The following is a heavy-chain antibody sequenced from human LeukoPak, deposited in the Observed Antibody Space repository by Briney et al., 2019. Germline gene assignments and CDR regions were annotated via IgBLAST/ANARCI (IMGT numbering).Heavy chain of an antibody. CDR3: ARIRDGRLIDY. CDR2: IIPIFGTA. D-gene: IGHD5-24*01. J-gene: IGHJ4*02. CDR1: GGTFSSYA. Sequence: SVKVSCKASGGTFSSYAISWVRQAPGQGLEWMGGIIPIFGTANYAQKLQGRVTMTTDTSTSTAYMELRSLRSDDTAVYYCARIRDGRLIDYWGQGTLVTVSS. V-gene: IGHV1-69*05.